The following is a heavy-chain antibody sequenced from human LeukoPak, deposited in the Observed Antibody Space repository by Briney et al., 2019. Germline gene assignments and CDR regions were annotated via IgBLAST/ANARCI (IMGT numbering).Heavy chain of an antibody. CDR2: IYYSVST. D-gene: IGHD1-26*01. J-gene: IGHJ3*02. Sequence: SETLSLTCTVSGGSISSYYWSWIRQPPGKGLEWIGYIYYSVSTNYNPSLKSRVTISVDTSKNQFSLKLSSVTAADTAVYYCARALWSGSYRRSYAFDIWGQGTMVTVSS. CDR3: ARALWSGSYRRSYAFDI. V-gene: IGHV4-59*01. CDR1: GGSISSYY.